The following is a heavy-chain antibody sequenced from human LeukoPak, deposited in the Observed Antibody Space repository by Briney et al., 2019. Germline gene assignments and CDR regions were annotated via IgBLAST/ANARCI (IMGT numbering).Heavy chain of an antibody. J-gene: IGHJ4*02. CDR3: ARAGGYSGYETYYFDY. CDR2: IYHSGST. D-gene: IGHD5-12*01. Sequence: SETLSLTCAVSGGSISSGGYSWSWIRQPPGKGLEWIGYIYHSGSTYYNPSLKSRVTISVDRSKNQFSLKLSSVTAADTAVYYCARAGGYSGYETYYFDYWGQGTLVTVSS. CDR1: GGSISSGGYS. V-gene: IGHV4-30-2*01.